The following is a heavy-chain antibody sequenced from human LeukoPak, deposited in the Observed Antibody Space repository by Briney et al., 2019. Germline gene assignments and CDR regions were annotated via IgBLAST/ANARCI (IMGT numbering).Heavy chain of an antibody. CDR3: ARAMGGIYYYGMDV. D-gene: IGHD5-24*01. CDR2: ISSSSSYI. J-gene: IGHJ6*02. V-gene: IGHV3-21*01. CDR1: GFTFSSYS. Sequence: PGGSLRLSCAASGFTFSSYSMNWVRQAPGKGLEWVSSISSSSSYIYYADSVKGRFTISRDNAKNSLYLQMNSLRAEDTAVYYCARAMGGIYYYGMDVWGQGTTVTVSS.